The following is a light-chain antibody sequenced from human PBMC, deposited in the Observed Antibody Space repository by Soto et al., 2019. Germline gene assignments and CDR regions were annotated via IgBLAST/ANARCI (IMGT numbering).Light chain of an antibody. CDR1: SSDVGGYNY. CDR3: SSYTSSSTLD. V-gene: IGLV2-14*01. Sequence: QSVLTQPASVSGSPGQSITISCTGTSSDVGGYNYVSWYQQHPGKAPKLMIHDVSNRPSGVSNRFSGSKSGNTASLTISGLQAEDEADYYCSSYTSSSTLDFGTGTKVTVL. CDR2: DVS. J-gene: IGLJ1*01.